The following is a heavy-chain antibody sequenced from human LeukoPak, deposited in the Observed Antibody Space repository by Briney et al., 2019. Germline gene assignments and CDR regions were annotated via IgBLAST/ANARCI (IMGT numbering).Heavy chain of an antibody. CDR3: AKGRRLDYGDYLARGPFDY. Sequence: GGTLRLSCAASGFTFSSCGMSWVRQAPGKGLEWVSAISGSGGSTYYADSVKGRFTISRDNYKNTLHLQMNSLRAEDTAVYYCAKGRRLDYGDYLARGPFDYWGQGTLVTVSS. CDR1: GFTFSSCG. CDR2: ISGSGGST. V-gene: IGHV3-23*01. J-gene: IGHJ4*02. D-gene: IGHD4-17*01.